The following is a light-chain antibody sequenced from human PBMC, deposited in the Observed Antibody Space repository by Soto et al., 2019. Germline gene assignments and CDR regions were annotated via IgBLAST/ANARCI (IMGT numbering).Light chain of an antibody. CDR3: HQYGSSPQT. CDR1: QSVSTY. J-gene: IGKJ1*01. V-gene: IGKV3-20*01. Sequence: PGERATLSCRASQSVSTYLAWFQQKPGQAPRLLIYDASTRATGIPARFSGSGSGTDFTLTISRLEPEDFSVFYCHQYGSSPQTFGQGTKVEIK. CDR2: DAS.